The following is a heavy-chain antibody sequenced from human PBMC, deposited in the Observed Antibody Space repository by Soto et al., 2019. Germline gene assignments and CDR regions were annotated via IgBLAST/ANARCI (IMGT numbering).Heavy chain of an antibody. J-gene: IGHJ4*02. V-gene: IGHV1-3*01. CDR1: GYPFTSYA. CDR3: VAVDYGDY. CDR2: INAGNGNT. D-gene: IGHD6-19*01. Sequence: QVQLVQSGAEVKKPGASVKVSCKTSGYPFTSYAVHLARQAPGQRLEWMGWINAGNGNTEYSQKFQGRVTFTRDTSASTAHMALSSRRSEDTAVYYCVAVDYGDYWGQGTLVTVSS.